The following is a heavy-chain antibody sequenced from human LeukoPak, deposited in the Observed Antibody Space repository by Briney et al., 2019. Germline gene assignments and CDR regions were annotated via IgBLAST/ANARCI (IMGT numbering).Heavy chain of an antibody. CDR2: IIPIFGTA. V-gene: IGHV1-69*13. CDR3: AREHRSSWATFDY. J-gene: IGHJ4*02. D-gene: IGHD6-13*01. CDR1: GGTFISYA. Sequence: SVKVSCKASGGTFISYAISWVRQAPGQGLEWMGGIIPIFGTANYAQKFQGRVTITADESTSTAYMELSSLRSEDTAVYYCAREHRSSWATFDYWGQGTLVTVSS.